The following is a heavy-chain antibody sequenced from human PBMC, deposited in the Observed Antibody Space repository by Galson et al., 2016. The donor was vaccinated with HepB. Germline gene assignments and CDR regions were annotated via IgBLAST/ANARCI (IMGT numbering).Heavy chain of an antibody. D-gene: IGHD2-2*01. Sequence: SVKVSCKASGGTFTSYAISWVRQAPGQGLEWMGGIIPIFGTPSYAQKFQGRVKITADESTTTAYMELSSLRSEDTAVYYCARGSEGIPASLVDSWGQGALVTVSS. CDR2: IIPIFGTP. CDR1: GGTFTSYA. V-gene: IGHV1-69*13. CDR3: ARGSEGIPASLVDS. J-gene: IGHJ5*01.